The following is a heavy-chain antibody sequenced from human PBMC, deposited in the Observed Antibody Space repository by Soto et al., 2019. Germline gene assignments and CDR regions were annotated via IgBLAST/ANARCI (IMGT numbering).Heavy chain of an antibody. CDR2: IGTAGDT. J-gene: IGHJ6*02. D-gene: IGHD6-19*01. CDR3: ARRQWLGGLDV. CDR1: GFTFSSYG. V-gene: IGHV3-13*01. Sequence: GGSLRLSCAASGFTFSSYGMHWVRQATGKGLEWVSAIGTAGDTYYPGSVKGRFTISRENAKNSLYLQMNSLRAGDTAVYYCARRQWLGGLDVWGQGTTVNVSS.